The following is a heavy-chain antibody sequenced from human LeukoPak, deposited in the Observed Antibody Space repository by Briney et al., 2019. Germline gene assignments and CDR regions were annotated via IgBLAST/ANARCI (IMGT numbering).Heavy chain of an antibody. Sequence: ALVKVSCKASGYTFTSYDINWVRQATGQGLEWMGWMNPNSGNTGYAQKFQGRVTMTRNTSISTAYMELSSLRSEDTAVYYCAREGNDLFSKDFDYWGQGTLVTVSS. CDR3: AREGNDLFSKDFDY. CDR2: MNPNSGNT. V-gene: IGHV1-8*01. J-gene: IGHJ4*02. CDR1: GYTFTSYD. D-gene: IGHD1-1*01.